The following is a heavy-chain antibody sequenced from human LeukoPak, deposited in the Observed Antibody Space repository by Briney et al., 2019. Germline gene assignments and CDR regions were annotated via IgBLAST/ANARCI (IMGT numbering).Heavy chain of an antibody. CDR1: GFTFSSYS. CDR3: ARDLSGEVELTFDY. CDR2: ISSSSSTI. J-gene: IGHJ4*02. D-gene: IGHD1-7*01. Sequence: PGGSLRLSCAASGFTFSSYSMNWVRQAPGKGLEWVSYISSSSSTIYYADSVKGRFTISRDNAKNSLYLQMNSLRAEDTAVYYCARDLSGEVELTFDYWGQGTLVTVSS. V-gene: IGHV3-48*01.